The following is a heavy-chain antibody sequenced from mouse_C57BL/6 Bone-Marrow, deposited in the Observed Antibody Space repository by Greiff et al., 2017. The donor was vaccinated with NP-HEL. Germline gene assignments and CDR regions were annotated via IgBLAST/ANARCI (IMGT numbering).Heavy chain of an antibody. CDR2: IDPSDSYT. J-gene: IGHJ2*01. Sequence: QVQLKQPGAELVKPGASVKLSCKASGYTFTSYWMQWVKQRPGQGLEWIGEIDPSDSYTNYNQKFKGKATLTVDTSSSTAYMQLSSLTSEDSAVYYCARYGSVVAPYFDYWGQGTTLTVSS. D-gene: IGHD1-1*01. V-gene: IGHV1-50*01. CDR1: GYTFTSYW. CDR3: ARYGSVVAPYFDY.